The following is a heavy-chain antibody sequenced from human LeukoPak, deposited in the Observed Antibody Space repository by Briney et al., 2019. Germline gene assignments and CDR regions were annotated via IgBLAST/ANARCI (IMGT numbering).Heavy chain of an antibody. CDR1: GYSFTSYY. D-gene: IGHD1-26*01. CDR3: ATSSAYYNEADI. V-gene: IGHV1-46*01. Sequence: ASVKVSCKTSGYSFTSYYIHWVRQAPGQGLEWMGIINPSGGSTTYAQKFQGRLTMASDTSTSTVYMELSSLRSEDTAMYYCATSSAYYNEADIWGQGTMVTVSS. J-gene: IGHJ3*02. CDR2: INPSGGST.